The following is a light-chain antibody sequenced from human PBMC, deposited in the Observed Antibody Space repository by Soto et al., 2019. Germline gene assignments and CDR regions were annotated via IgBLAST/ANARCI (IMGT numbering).Light chain of an antibody. V-gene: IGLV1-40*01. CDR1: SSNIGAGYD. CDR3: QSYDSSLSGYV. CDR2: GDS. J-gene: IGLJ1*01. Sequence: QSVLTQPPSVSGAPGQRVTISCTGSSSNIGAGYDVHWYQQLPGTAPKLLIYGDSNRPSGVPDRFSGSNSGTSASLAITGLQAEDEADYYCQSYDSSLSGYVFGTGTQLTVL.